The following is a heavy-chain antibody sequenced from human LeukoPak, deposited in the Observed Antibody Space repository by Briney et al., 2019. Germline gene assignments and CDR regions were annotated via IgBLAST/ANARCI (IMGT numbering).Heavy chain of an antibody. CDR3: ARGGVVVPAAIFGD. CDR1: GFTFSSYA. D-gene: IGHD2-2*01. CDR2: ISSNGGST. V-gene: IGHV3-64*01. Sequence: PGGSLRLSCAASGFTFSSYAMHWVRQAPGKGLEYVSAISSNGGSTYYANSAKGRFTISRDNSKNTLYLQMGSLRAEDMAVYYCARGGVVVPAAIFGDWGQGTLVTVSS. J-gene: IGHJ4*02.